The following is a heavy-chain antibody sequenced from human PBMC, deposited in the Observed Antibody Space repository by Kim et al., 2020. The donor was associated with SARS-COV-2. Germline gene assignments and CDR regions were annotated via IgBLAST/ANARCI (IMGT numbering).Heavy chain of an antibody. CDR2: IKSKTDGGTT. J-gene: IGHJ6*02. CDR1: GFTFSNAW. V-gene: IGHV3-15*01. D-gene: IGHD3-10*01. Sequence: GGSLRLSCAASGFTFSNAWMSWVRQAPGKGLEWVGRIKSKTDGGTTDYAAPVKGRFTISRDDSKNTLYLQMNSLKTEDTAVYYCTTDCGFVKALWFGELGEAHGGDVWAQGTTVTVSS. CDR3: TTDCGFVKALWFGELGEAHGGDV.